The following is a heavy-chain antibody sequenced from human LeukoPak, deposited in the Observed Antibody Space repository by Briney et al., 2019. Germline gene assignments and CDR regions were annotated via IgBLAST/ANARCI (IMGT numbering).Heavy chain of an antibody. CDR3: ARGGYCSGGSCYSTAADGFDP. CDR2: ISSSGSTI. D-gene: IGHD2-15*01. Sequence: GGSLRLSCAASGFTFSSYGMNWVRQAPGKGLEWVSYISSSGSTIYYADSVKGRFTISRDNAKNSLYLQMNSLRAEDTAVYYCARGGYCSGGSCYSTAADGFDPWGQGTLVTVSS. J-gene: IGHJ5*02. CDR1: GFTFSSYG. V-gene: IGHV3-48*01.